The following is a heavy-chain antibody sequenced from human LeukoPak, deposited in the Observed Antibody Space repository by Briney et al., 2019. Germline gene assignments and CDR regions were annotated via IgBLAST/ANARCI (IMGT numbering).Heavy chain of an antibody. CDR2: INAGNGNT. V-gene: IGHV1-3*01. J-gene: IGHJ3*02. CDR1: GYTFTSYA. Sequence: GASVKVSCKASGYTFTSYAMHWVRQAPGQRLEWMGWINAGNGNTKYSQKFQGRVTITADESTSTAYMELSSLRSEDTAVYYCWYYYGSGSYSLFPDAFDIWGQGTMVTVSS. D-gene: IGHD3-10*01. CDR3: WYYYGSGSYSLFPDAFDI.